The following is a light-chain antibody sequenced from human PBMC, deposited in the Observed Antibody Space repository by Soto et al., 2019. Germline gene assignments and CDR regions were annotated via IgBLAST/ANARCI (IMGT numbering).Light chain of an antibody. V-gene: IGLV2-14*01. CDR3: SSYTSSSTVV. Sequence: QSVLTQPSSVSGSPGQSITISCTGTSSDVGGYNYVSWYQQHPGKAPKLMIYDVSNRPSGVSNRVSGSKSGNTASLTISGLQAEDEADDYCSSYTSSSTVVFAGGTKLTVL. CDR1: SSDVGGYNY. J-gene: IGLJ2*01. CDR2: DVS.